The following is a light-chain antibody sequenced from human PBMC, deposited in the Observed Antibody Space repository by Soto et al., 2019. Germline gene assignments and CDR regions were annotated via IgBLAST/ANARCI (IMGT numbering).Light chain of an antibody. Sequence: DIRMTQSPSTLSASLGDRVTISCRASRNIDSWLAWYQQRPGGIPQLLIYSASNLQNGVPSRFSGSGSGTDFTLTINCLQPDDFATYYCQEFHSSSRTFGQGTRVDMK. J-gene: IGKJ1*01. CDR1: RNIDSW. V-gene: IGKV1-5*03. CDR2: SAS. CDR3: QEFHSSSRT.